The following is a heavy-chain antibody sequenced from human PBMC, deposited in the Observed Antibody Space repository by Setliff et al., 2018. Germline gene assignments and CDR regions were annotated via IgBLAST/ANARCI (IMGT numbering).Heavy chain of an antibody. CDR3: AREGVDTRSSTDYRYYMDV. Sequence: GASVKVSCKASGGTFSSYGISWVRQAPGQGLEWMGGTIPMFGSTNYEQKFQDRVTIITDESTSTAYMELSSLRIEDTAVYYCAREGVDTRSSTDYRYYMDVWGKGTTVTVSS. CDR2: TIPMFGST. V-gene: IGHV1-69*05. CDR1: GGTFSSYG. J-gene: IGHJ6*03. D-gene: IGHD5-18*01.